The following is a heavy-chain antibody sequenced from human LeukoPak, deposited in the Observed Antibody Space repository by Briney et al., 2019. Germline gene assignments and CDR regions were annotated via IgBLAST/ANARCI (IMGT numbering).Heavy chain of an antibody. CDR3: ARHDSFIPY. CDR1: GFTFNYYA. V-gene: IGHV3-23*01. Sequence: GGSLRLSCAASGFTFNYYAMSWVRQAPGKGLEWVSGISDNEGSTYYTDSVKGRFTISRDNTRNTVYLQMNNLRPDDTAVYFRARHDSFIPYWGQGTLVTVSS. D-gene: IGHD5-18*01. CDR2: ISDNEGST. J-gene: IGHJ4*02.